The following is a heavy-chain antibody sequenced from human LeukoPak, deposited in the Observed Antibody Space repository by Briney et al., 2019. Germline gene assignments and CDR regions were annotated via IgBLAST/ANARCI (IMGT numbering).Heavy chain of an antibody. D-gene: IGHD3-22*01. CDR1: GFTLSSYG. CDR3: AKDHLGYYDSSGYWDYYYYMDV. CDR2: ISGSGGST. V-gene: IGHV3-23*01. Sequence: PGGSMRLSCAAAGFTLSSYGMSWVRQAPGKGLGWVSVISGSGGSTYYADSVKGRFTISRDNSKNTLYLQMNSLRAEDTAVYCCAKDHLGYYDSSGYWDYYYYMDVWGKGTTVTVSS. J-gene: IGHJ6*03.